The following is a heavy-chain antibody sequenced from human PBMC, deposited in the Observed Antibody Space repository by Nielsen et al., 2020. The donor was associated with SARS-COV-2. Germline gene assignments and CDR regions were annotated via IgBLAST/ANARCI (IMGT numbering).Heavy chain of an antibody. Sequence: ASVKVSCKVSGYTLTELSMHWVRQAPGKGLEWMGGFDPEDGETIYAQKFQGRVTMTEDTSTDTAYMELSSLRSEDTAVYYCARGPGSSGYYYPLVYGMDVWGQGTTVTVSS. D-gene: IGHD3-22*01. V-gene: IGHV1-24*01. CDR2: FDPEDGET. CDR3: ARGPGSSGYYYPLVYGMDV. CDR1: GYTLTELS. J-gene: IGHJ6*02.